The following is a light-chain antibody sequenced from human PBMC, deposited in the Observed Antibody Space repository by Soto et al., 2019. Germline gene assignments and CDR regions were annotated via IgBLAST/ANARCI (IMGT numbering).Light chain of an antibody. CDR2: DVS. J-gene: IGLJ2*01. Sequence: QSALTQPRSVSRSPGQSVTISCTGTSSDVGGYNYVSWYQQHPGKAPKLMIYDVSKRPSGVPDRFSGSKSGNTASLTISGLQAEDEADYYCCSYAGSYTAHVVFGGGTKLTVL. V-gene: IGLV2-11*01. CDR1: SSDVGGYNY. CDR3: CSYAGSYTAHVV.